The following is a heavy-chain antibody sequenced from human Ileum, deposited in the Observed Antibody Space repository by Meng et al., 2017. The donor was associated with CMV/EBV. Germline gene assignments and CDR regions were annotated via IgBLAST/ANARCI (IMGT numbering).Heavy chain of an antibody. CDR2: INHDGSEK. CDR1: GFTFSTSW. Sequence: GESLKISCAASGFTFSTSWMNWVRQASGKGLEWVANINHDGSEKYYVDSVKGRFTISRDNAKNSVYLQMNGLRAEDTAVYYCARGPLGYFDYWGQGTLVTVSS. CDR3: ARGPLGYFDY. D-gene: IGHD1-26*01. J-gene: IGHJ4*02. V-gene: IGHV3-7*03.